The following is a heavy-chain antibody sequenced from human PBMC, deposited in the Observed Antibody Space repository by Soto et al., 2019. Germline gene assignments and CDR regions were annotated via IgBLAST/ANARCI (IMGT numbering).Heavy chain of an antibody. CDR1: GFTFSNAW. J-gene: IGHJ4*02. V-gene: IGHV3-15*07. CDR3: TTDLPHYDILTGYYTPGY. Sequence: GGSLRLSCAASGFTFSNAWMNWVRQAPGKGLEWVGRIKSKTDGGTTDYAAPVKGRFTISRDDSKNTLYLQMNSLKTEDTAVYYCTTDLPHYDILTGYYTPGYWGQGTLVTVSS. D-gene: IGHD3-9*01. CDR2: IKSKTDGGTT.